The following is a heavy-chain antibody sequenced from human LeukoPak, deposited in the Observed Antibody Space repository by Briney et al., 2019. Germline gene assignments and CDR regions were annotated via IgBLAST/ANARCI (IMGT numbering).Heavy chain of an antibody. D-gene: IGHD3-3*01. CDR1: GFTFSSYG. CDR3: ARDLGLRFLG. Sequence: PGGSLRLSCAASGFTFSSYGMHWFRQAPGKGLEWVAFIRYDGSNKYYADSVKGRFTISRDNSKNTLYLQMNSLRAEDTALYHCARDLGLRFLGRGQGTLVTVSS. J-gene: IGHJ4*02. CDR2: IRYDGSNK. V-gene: IGHV3-30*02.